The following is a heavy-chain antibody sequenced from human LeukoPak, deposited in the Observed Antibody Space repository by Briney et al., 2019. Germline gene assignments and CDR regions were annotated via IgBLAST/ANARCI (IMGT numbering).Heavy chain of an antibody. D-gene: IGHD3-22*01. J-gene: IGHJ4*02. V-gene: IGHV1-46*01. CDR2: INPSGGST. CDR3: AGGESYDSSGYCFDY. Sequence: ASVKVSCKASGYTFTSYYMHRVRQAPGQGLEWMGIINPSGGSTSYAQKFQGRVTMTRDTSTSTVYMELSSLRSEDTAVYYCAGGESYDSSGYCFDYWGQGTLVTVSS. CDR1: GYTFTSYY.